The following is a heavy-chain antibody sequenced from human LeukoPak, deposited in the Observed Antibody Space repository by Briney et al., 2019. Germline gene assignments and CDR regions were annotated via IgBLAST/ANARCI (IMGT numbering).Heavy chain of an antibody. J-gene: IGHJ5*02. CDR2: MYYTGST. Sequence: SETLSLTCTVSGGSISSSSYYWGWIRQSPGKGLEWIGSMYYTGSTYYKPFLKSRVTISADTSKNQFSLKVSSVTAADTAVYCCASQSVTIFGVGDNWFDPWGQGTLVTVSS. CDR1: GGSISSSSYY. CDR3: ASQSVTIFGVGDNWFDP. V-gene: IGHV4-39*01. D-gene: IGHD3-3*01.